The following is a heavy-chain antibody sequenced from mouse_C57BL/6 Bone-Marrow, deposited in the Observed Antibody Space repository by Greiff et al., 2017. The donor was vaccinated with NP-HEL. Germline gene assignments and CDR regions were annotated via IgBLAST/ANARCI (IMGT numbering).Heavy chain of an antibody. CDR1: GYTFTSCG. D-gene: IGHD4-1*01. J-gene: IGHJ1*03. CDR3: ARDWAVYWYFDV. V-gene: IGHV1-81*01. Sequence: QVQLKESGAELARPGASVKLSCKASGYTFTSCGISWVKQRTGQGLEWIGEIYPRSGNTYYNEKFKGKATLTADKSSSTAYMELRSLTSEDSAVYFCARDWAVYWYFDVWGTGTTVTVSS. CDR2: IYPRSGNT.